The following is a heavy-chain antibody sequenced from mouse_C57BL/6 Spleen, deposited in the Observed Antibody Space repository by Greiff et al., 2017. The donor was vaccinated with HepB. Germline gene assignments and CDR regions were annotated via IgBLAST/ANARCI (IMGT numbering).Heavy chain of an antibody. CDR3: ARVYDGYSFAY. CDR2: IYPSDSET. CDR1: GYTFTSYW. Sequence: VQLQQPGAELVRPGSSVKLSCKASGYTFTSYWMDWVKQRPGQGLEWIGNIYPSDSETHYNQKFKDKATLTVDKSSSTAYMQLSSLTSEDSAVYYCARVYDGYSFAYWGQGTLVTVSA. V-gene: IGHV1-61*01. D-gene: IGHD2-3*01. J-gene: IGHJ3*01.